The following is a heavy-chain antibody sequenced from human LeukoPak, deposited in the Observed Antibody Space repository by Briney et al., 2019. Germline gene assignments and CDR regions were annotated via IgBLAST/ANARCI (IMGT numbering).Heavy chain of an antibody. D-gene: IGHD3-3*01. Sequence: PSQTLSLTCTVSGGSISSGSYYWSWIRQPAGKGLEWIGRIYTSGSTNYNPSLKSRVTISVDTSKNQFSLKLSSVTAADTAVYYCARERATYYDFWSGFDPWGQGTLVTVSS. CDR1: GGSISSGSYY. V-gene: IGHV4-61*02. J-gene: IGHJ5*02. CDR3: ARERATYYDFWSGFDP. CDR2: IYTSGST.